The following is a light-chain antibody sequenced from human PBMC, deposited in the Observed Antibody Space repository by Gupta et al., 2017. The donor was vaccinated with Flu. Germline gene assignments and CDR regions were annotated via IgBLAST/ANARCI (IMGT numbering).Light chain of an antibody. CDR1: SSDVGGDNY. CDR2: EVS. CDR3: SADTSSSTLV. J-gene: IGLJ3*02. Sequence: QSALPQPASVSGCPGQSITLSCTGTSSDVGGDNYVSWYQQHPGKDPKLMSYEVSNRPSGVSNRVSGSKSGNTAALTSSGPQDEDEADYDCSADTSSSTLVFGGGTKLTVL. V-gene: IGLV2-14*01.